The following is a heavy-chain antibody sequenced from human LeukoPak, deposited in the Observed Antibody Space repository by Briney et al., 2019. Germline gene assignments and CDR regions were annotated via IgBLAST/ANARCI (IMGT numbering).Heavy chain of an antibody. CDR2: IRYDGSNK. V-gene: IGHV3-30*02. Sequence: PVWSLRLSCAASGFTFSSYRVDWVRQAPGKGLEWVAFIRYDGSNKYYADSVKGRFTISRDNSKNTLYLQMNSLRTEDTAVYYCAKSGNNRFDYWGQGTLVTVSS. D-gene: IGHD4-23*01. J-gene: IGHJ4*02. CDR3: AKSGNNRFDY. CDR1: GFTFSSYR.